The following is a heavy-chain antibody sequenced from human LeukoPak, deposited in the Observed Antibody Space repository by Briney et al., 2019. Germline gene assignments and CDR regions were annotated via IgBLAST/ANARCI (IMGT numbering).Heavy chain of an antibody. CDR1: GGSISSSSYY. J-gene: IGHJ3*02. CDR3: ARQERITMIVVVITHAFDI. CDR2: IYYSGST. V-gene: IGHV4-39*01. D-gene: IGHD3-22*01. Sequence: PSETLSLICTVSGGSISSSSYYWGWIRQPPGKGLEWIGSIYYSGSTYYNPSLESRVTISVDTSKNQFSLKLSSVTAADTAVYYCARQERITMIVVVITHAFDIWGQGTMVTVSS.